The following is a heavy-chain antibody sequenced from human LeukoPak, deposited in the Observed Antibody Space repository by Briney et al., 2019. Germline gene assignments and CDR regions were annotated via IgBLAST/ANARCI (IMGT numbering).Heavy chain of an antibody. D-gene: IGHD3-3*01. CDR2: ISTDGRRT. V-gene: IGHV3-74*01. Sequence: PGGPLGLSGVPSGFTLIKNGKNGFGQPPGGGWFWVSRISTDGRRTDYGDPVKGRFTVSRDNAKNTVSLQMDSLRAEDTAVYYCARALWEYKFDYWGQGDLVTVSS. CDR1: GFTLIKNG. CDR3: ARALWEYKFDY. J-gene: IGHJ4*02.